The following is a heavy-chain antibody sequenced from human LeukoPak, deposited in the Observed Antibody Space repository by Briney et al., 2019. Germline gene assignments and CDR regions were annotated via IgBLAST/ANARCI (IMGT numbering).Heavy chain of an antibody. CDR2: IYSGGNT. D-gene: IGHD3-22*01. Sequence: GGSLRLSCTVSGFTVSSNSMSWVRQAPGKGLEWVSFIYSGGNTHNSDSVKGRFTISRDSSKNTLYLQMNSQRAEDTAVYYCARRAGDYSHPYDYWGQGTLVTVSS. CDR3: ARRAGDYSHPYDY. J-gene: IGHJ4*02. V-gene: IGHV3-53*01. CDR1: GFTVSSNS.